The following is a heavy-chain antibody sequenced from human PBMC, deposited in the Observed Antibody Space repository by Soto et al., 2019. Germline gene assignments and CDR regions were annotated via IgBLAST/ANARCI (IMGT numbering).Heavy chain of an antibody. Sequence: ASVKVSCTASGYTFTSYYMHWVRQAPGQGLEWMGIINPSGGSTSYAQKFQGRVTMTRDTSTSTVYMELSSLRSEDTAVYYCASSPWTTVTTGYWGQGTLVTVSS. V-gene: IGHV1-46*03. J-gene: IGHJ4*02. CDR1: GYTFTSYY. CDR3: ASSPWTTVTTGY. D-gene: IGHD4-17*01. CDR2: INPSGGST.